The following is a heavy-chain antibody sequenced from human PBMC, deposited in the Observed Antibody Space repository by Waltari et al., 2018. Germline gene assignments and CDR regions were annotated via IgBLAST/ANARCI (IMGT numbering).Heavy chain of an antibody. V-gene: IGHV4-59*11. CDR1: GGSISSHY. J-gene: IGHJ5*02. Sequence: QVQLQESGPGLVKPSETLSLTCTVSGGSISSHYWSWIRQPPGKGLEWIGYIYYSGSTNYNPSLKCRVTISVDTSKNQFSLKLSSVTAADTAVYYCARDSGSYSNWFDPWGQGTLVTVSS. CDR2: IYYSGST. D-gene: IGHD1-26*01. CDR3: ARDSGSYSNWFDP.